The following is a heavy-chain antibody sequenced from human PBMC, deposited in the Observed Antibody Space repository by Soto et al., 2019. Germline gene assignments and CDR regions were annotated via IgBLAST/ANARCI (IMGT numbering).Heavy chain of an antibody. J-gene: IGHJ4*02. V-gene: IGHV5-51*01. CDR2: IYPGDSET. D-gene: IGHD2-21*01. CDR1: GYIFTIDW. Sequence: GESLKISCQGSGYIFTIDWIAWVRQMPGKGLEWMGIIYPGDSETRYSPSFQGQVTFSADKTTNTAYLQWRSLKASDTATYFCARLLAGGPDSSNFDSWGQGTLVTVSS. CDR3: ARLLAGGPDSSNFDS.